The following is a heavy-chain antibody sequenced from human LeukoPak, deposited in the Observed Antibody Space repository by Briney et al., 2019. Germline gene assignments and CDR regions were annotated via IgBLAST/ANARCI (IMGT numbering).Heavy chain of an antibody. CDR1: GYSFTDYD. V-gene: IGHV1-18*01. J-gene: IGHJ4*02. CDR2: VSIYNDNT. D-gene: IGHD3-9*01. Sequence: ASVKASCKASGYSFTDYDFSWVRQAPGQGLEWLGWVSIYNDNTKYAREFQDRITMTTDISTSTAYMELKSLTSDDTAVYFCARTGHYQFDSWGQGTLVTVSS. CDR3: ARTGHYQFDS.